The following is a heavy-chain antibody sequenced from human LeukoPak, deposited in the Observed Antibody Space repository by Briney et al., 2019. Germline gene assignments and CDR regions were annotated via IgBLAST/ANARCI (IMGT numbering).Heavy chain of an antibody. CDR1: GGSISSYY. CDR2: IYYSGST. J-gene: IGHJ4*02. V-gene: IGHV4-59*01. D-gene: IGHD2-2*01. CDR3: ASLPSRYCSSTSCYPYYFDY. Sequence: PSETLSLTCTVSGGSISSYYWSWIRQPPGKGLEWIGYIYYSGSTNYNPSLKSRVTISVDTSKNQLSLKLSSVTAADTAVYYFASLPSRYCSSTSCYPYYFDYWGQGTLVTVSS.